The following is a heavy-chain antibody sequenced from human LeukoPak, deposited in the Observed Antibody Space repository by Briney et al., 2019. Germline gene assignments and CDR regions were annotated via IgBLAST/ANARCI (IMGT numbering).Heavy chain of an antibody. Sequence: ASVKVSCKASGYTFTGYYMHWVRQAPGQGLEWMGRINPNSGDIKYAQKFQGRVTMTRDTSISTAYMELSRLTSDDTAVDYCAKRYCSSPNCYANFDYWGQGTLVTVSS. V-gene: IGHV1-2*06. J-gene: IGHJ4*02. CDR3: AKRYCSSPNCYANFDY. CDR1: GYTFTGYY. CDR2: INPNSGDI. D-gene: IGHD2-2*01.